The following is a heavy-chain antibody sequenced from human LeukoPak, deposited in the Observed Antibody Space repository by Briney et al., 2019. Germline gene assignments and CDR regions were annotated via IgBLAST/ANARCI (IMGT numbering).Heavy chain of an antibody. V-gene: IGHV4-61*08. CDR3: ARHPGAPYDFWSGYYRGPFDY. D-gene: IGHD3-3*01. J-gene: IGHJ4*02. Sequence: SETLSLTCTVSGGSISSGGYYWSWIRQPPGKGLEWIGYISYSGNTNYNPSLKSRVTISFDTSNNQFSLKLTSVTAADSAVYYCARHPGAPYDFWSGYYRGPFDYWGQGTLVTVSS. CDR1: GGSISSGGYY. CDR2: ISYSGNT.